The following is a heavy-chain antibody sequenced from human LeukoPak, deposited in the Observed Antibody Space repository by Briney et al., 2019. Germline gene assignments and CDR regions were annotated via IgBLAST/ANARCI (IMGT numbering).Heavy chain of an antibody. CDR1: GFTFSSYA. CDR2: ISGSGGST. J-gene: IGHJ6*02. V-gene: IGHV3-23*01. CDR3: ARGTYYDILTGYIHYYYGMDV. D-gene: IGHD3-9*01. Sequence: PGGSLRLSCAASGFTFSSYAMNWVRQAPGKGLEWVSVISGSGGSTNYADSVKGRFTIPRDNSKSTLYLQMNSLRAEDTAVYYCARGTYYDILTGYIHYYYGMDVWGQGTTVTVSS.